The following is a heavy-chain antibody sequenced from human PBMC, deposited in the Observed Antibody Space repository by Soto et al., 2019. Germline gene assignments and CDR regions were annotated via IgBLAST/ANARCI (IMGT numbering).Heavy chain of an antibody. CDR3: AKDATRTDGGYYFDY. D-gene: IGHD6-13*01. V-gene: IGHV3-23*01. CDR2: VDYTGGTT. CDR1: GFPFSSLA. Sequence: PGGSLRLSCAASGFPFSSLAMGWVRQSPGKGLEWVSVVDYTGGTTYYTDSVKGRFTISRDNSKRMLYLQMNSLRAEDTAVYYCAKDATRTDGGYYFDYWGQGALVTVSS. J-gene: IGHJ4*02.